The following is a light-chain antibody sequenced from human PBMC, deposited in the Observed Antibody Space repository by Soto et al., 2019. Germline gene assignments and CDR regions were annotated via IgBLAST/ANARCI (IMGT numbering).Light chain of an antibody. CDR2: GNS. CDR1: SSNIGAGYD. V-gene: IGLV1-40*01. CDR3: QSYDSSPRVV. Sequence: QPVLTQPPSVSGAPGQRVTISCTGSSSNIGAGYDVHWYQQLPGTAPKLLIYGNSNRPSGVPDRFSGSKSGTSASLAITGLQAEDEADYYCQSYDSSPRVVFGGGTQLTVL. J-gene: IGLJ2*01.